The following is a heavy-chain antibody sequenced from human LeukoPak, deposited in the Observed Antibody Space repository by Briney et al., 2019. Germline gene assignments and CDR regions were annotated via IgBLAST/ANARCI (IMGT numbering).Heavy chain of an antibody. J-gene: IGHJ6*03. D-gene: IGHD1-26*01. Sequence: GGSLRLSCAASGFTFSSYEMNWVRQAPGKGLEWVSYISSSGSTIYYADSVKGRFTISRDNAKNSLYLQMNSLRAEDTALYYCAKSSGSVRHFYYYYMDVWGKGTTVTVSS. CDR2: ISSSGSTI. V-gene: IGHV3-48*03. CDR1: GFTFSSYE. CDR3: AKSSGSVRHFYYYYMDV.